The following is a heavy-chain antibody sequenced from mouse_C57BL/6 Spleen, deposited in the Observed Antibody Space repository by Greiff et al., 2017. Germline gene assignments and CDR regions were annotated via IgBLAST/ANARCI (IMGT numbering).Heavy chain of an antibody. CDR2: INPGSGGT. CDR1: GYAFTNYL. D-gene: IGHD2-4*01. J-gene: IGHJ2*01. Sequence: LQESGAELVRPGTSVKVSCKASGYAFTNYLIEWVKQRPGQGLEWIGVINPGSGGTNYNEKFKGKATLTADKSSSTAYMQLSSLTSEDSAVYFCARFDYDERDYWGQGTTLTVSS. V-gene: IGHV1-54*01. CDR3: ARFDYDERDY.